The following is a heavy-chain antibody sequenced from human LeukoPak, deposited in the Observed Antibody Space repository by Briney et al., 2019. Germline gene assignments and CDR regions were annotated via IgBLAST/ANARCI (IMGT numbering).Heavy chain of an antibody. J-gene: IGHJ4*02. CDR2: INHSGST. CDR1: GGSFSGYY. CDR3: ARRSITIFGVVIPLTFDY. Sequence: SETLSLTCAVYGGSFSGYYWSWTRQPPGKGLEWIGEINHSGSTNYNPSLKSRVTISVDTSKNQFSLKLSSVTAADTAVYYCARRSITIFGVVIPLTFDYWGQGTLVTVSS. D-gene: IGHD3-3*01. V-gene: IGHV4-34*01.